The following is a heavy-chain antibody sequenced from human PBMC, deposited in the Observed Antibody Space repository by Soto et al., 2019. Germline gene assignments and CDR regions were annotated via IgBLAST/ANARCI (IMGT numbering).Heavy chain of an antibody. CDR1: GYTFTSYG. Sequence: GASVKVSCKASGYTFTSYGISWVRQAPGQGLEWMGWISAYNGNTNYAQKLQGRVTMTTDTSTSTAYMELRSLRSDDTAVYYCARDMYYYGSGSYYNHPNWFHPWGQGTLVTVSS. CDR3: ARDMYYYGSGSYYNHPNWFHP. J-gene: IGHJ5*02. D-gene: IGHD3-10*01. CDR2: ISAYNGNT. V-gene: IGHV1-18*01.